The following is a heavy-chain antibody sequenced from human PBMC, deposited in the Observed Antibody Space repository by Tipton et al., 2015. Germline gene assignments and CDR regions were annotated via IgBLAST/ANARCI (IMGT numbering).Heavy chain of an antibody. CDR1: GCTLTSYH. Sequence: QSGAEVKKPGASVKVSCKASGCTLTSYHINWVRQATGQGLEWMGRMHPKSGSTVYSQRFQARVTMTRNTSISTAYMELSSLRSEGTAMYYCARESGSYFSGWFDPWGQGTLVTVSS. D-gene: IGHD1-26*01. J-gene: IGHJ5*02. CDR3: ARESGSYFSGWFDP. V-gene: IGHV1-8*01. CDR2: MHPKSGST.